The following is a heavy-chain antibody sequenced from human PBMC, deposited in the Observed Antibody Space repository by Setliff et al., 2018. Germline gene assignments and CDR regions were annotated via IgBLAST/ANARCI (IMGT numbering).Heavy chain of an antibody. D-gene: IGHD4-17*01. CDR2: ISPYNGDT. J-gene: IGHJ4*02. CDR3: ARDLSTTVMTRSWYYFDY. V-gene: IGHV1-18*01. CDR1: GYTFTSYG. Sequence: ASVKVSCKASGYTFTSYGISWVRQAPGQGLEWMGWISPYNGDTEYAQKFQGRVTMTTDTSTSTAYMELRSLRSDDTAMYYCARDLSTTVMTRSWYYFDYWGQGTLVTVPQ.